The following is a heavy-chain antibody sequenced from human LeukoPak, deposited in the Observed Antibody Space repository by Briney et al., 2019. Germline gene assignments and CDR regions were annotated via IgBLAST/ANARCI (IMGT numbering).Heavy chain of an antibody. V-gene: IGHV4-38-2*02. CDR2: IHHSGTT. CDR3: ARDLGSGWSPGY. D-gene: IGHD6-19*01. Sequence: SETLSLTCIVSGYSIDSGYFWGWIRQPPGKGLEWIGNIHHSGTTYYNPSLKSRVTISVDTSKNQFSLNLSSVTAADTAFYYCARDLGSGWSPGYWGQGTLVTVSS. CDR1: GYSIDSGYF. J-gene: IGHJ4*02.